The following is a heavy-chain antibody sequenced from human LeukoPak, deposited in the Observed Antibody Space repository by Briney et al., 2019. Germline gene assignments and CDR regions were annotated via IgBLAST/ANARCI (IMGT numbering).Heavy chain of an antibody. V-gene: IGHV3-53*01. CDR1: GFTVSGNH. J-gene: IGHJ4*02. CDR2: IYNTGTT. CDR3: AGYGGFSK. Sequence: PGGSLRLSCAVSGFTVSGNHVTWVRQAPGKGLAWVSTIYNTGTTNYADSVKGRFTISRDNSKNTVYLQMNSLRAEDMAIHYCAGYGGFSKWGQGTHVTVSS. D-gene: IGHD4-23*01.